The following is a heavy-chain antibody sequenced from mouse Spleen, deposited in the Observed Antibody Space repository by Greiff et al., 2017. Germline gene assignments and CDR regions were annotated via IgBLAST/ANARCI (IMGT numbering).Heavy chain of an antibody. J-gene: IGHJ3*01. Sequence: EVQLVESGPGLVKPSQSLSLTCSVTGYSITSGYYWNWIRQFPGNKLEWMGYISYDGSNNYNPSLKNRISITRDTSKNQFFLKLNSVTTEDTATYYCARAVIYYDYDVFAYWGQGTLVTVSA. V-gene: IGHV3-6*01. D-gene: IGHD2-4*01. CDR3: ARAVIYYDYDVFAY. CDR1: GYSITSGYY. CDR2: ISYDGSN.